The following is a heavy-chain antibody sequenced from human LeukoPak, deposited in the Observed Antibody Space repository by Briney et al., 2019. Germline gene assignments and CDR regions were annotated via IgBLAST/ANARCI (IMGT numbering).Heavy chain of an antibody. CDR3: ARVAAAGTGLYGMDV. J-gene: IGHJ6*02. V-gene: IGHV4-59*01. CDR2: IYYSGST. Sequence: SETLSLTCTVSGGSISSYYWSWIRQPPGKGLEWIGYIYYSGSTNYNPSLKSRVTISVDTSKNQFSLKLSSVTAADTAVYYCARVAAAGTGLYGMDVWGQGTTVTVSS. CDR1: GGSISSYY. D-gene: IGHD6-13*01.